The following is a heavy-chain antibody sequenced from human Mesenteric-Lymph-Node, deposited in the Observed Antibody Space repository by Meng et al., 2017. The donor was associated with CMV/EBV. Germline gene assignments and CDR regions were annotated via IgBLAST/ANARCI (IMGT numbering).Heavy chain of an antibody. D-gene: IGHD1-26*01. CDR2: INSDGSST. CDR3: AKDGGGSHYAYYFDY. J-gene: IGHJ4*02. CDR1: GFTFSSYG. V-gene: IGHV3-74*01. Sequence: GESLKISCAASGFTFSSYGMHWVRQAPGKGLEWVSRINSDGSSTSYADSVKGRFTISRDNAKNTLYLQMNSLRGEDTAVYYCAKDGGGSHYAYYFDYWGQGTLVTVSS.